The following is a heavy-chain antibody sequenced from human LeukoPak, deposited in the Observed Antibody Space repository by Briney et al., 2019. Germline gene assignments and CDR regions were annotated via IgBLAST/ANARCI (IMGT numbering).Heavy chain of an antibody. CDR1: GSSISSYY. Sequence: SETLSLTCTVSGSSISSYYWSWIRQPPGKGLEWIGYIYYSGSTNYNPSLKSRVTISVDTSKNRFSLKLSSVTAADTAVYYCARDSDYYDSSGSDAFDIWGQGTMVTVSS. V-gene: IGHV4-59*01. D-gene: IGHD3-22*01. J-gene: IGHJ3*02. CDR2: IYYSGST. CDR3: ARDSDYYDSSGSDAFDI.